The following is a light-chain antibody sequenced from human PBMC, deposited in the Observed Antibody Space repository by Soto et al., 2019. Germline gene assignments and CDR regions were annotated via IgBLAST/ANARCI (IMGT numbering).Light chain of an antibody. CDR3: QQFNGYPLT. CDR1: RGISSA. Sequence: AIQLTQSPSSLSASVRDRVTILCRASRGISSALAWYQQKPGKAPKLVIYGASNLKSGVTSRFSGSGSGTDFTLTISSLQPEDFATYYCQQFNGYPLTFGGGTKVEIK. J-gene: IGKJ4*01. V-gene: IGKV1-13*02. CDR2: GAS.